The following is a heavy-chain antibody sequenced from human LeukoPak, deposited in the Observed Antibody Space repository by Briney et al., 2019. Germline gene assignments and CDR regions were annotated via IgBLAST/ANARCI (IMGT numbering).Heavy chain of an antibody. D-gene: IGHD3-22*01. CDR3: AKDLDSTGSWPPEYFQH. CDR1: GFTFSSYA. Sequence: GGSLRLSCVASGFTFSSYAMSWVRQAPGKGLEWVSLISTSSRTHYADSMKGRFTVSRDNSRNTLYLQINSLRAEDTAVYYCAKDLDSTGSWPPEYFQHWGQGSLVTVSS. J-gene: IGHJ1*01. CDR2: ISTSSRT. V-gene: IGHV3-23*01.